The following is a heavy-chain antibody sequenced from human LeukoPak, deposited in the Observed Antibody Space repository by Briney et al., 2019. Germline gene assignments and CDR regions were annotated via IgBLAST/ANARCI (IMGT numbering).Heavy chain of an antibody. CDR2: IYTSGST. V-gene: IGHV4-61*02. J-gene: IGHJ5*02. D-gene: IGHD2-2*03. CDR3: ARDRLDHPFDP. Sequence: TLSHTCTVSGGSISSGSYYWSWIRQPAGKGLEWIGLIYTSGSTNYNPSLKGRVTISVDTSKNQFSLKLSSVTAADTAVYYCARDRLDHPFDPWGQSTLVSVSS. CDR1: GGSISSGSYY.